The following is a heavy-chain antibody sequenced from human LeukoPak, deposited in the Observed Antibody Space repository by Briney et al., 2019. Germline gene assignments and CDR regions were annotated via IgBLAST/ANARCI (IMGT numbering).Heavy chain of an antibody. V-gene: IGHV3-21*01. CDR2: ISSSSSYI. D-gene: IGHD6-13*01. CDR3: ARGHQQQLVLGAFDI. J-gene: IGHJ3*02. CDR1: GFTFSSYS. Sequence: GSLSLSCAASGFTFSSYSMNWVRQAPGKGLEWVSSISSSSSYIYYADSVKGRFTISRDNAKNSLYLQMNSLRAEDTAVYYCARGHQQQLVLGAFDIWGQGTMVTVSS.